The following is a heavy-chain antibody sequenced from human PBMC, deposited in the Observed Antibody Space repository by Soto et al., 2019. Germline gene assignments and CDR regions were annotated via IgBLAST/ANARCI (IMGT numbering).Heavy chain of an antibody. J-gene: IGHJ4*02. Sequence: QVQLVESGGGVVQPGRSLRLSCAASGFPFTSYGMHWVRQAPGKGLEWVAAMSNDGSNKYYVDSVKGRFTITRDNSKNTLYLQMNSLRAEDTAVYYCAKEGLSTAAQQGVFDYWGQGTLVTVSS. CDR2: MSNDGSNK. D-gene: IGHD6-6*01. CDR3: AKEGLSTAAQQGVFDY. V-gene: IGHV3-30*18. CDR1: GFPFTSYG.